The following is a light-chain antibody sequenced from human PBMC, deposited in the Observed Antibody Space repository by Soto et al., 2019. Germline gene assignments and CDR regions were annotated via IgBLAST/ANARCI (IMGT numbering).Light chain of an antibody. CDR2: GAS. V-gene: IGKV3-20*01. Sequence: ESVLTQSPGTLSLSPGERATLSCRASQSVSAGYLAWHQQKGGQAPRLLIYGASSRATGIPDRFSGSGSGTDFTLTISRLEPEDFAVYYCQQYGSSPTFGGGTKVDIK. J-gene: IGKJ4*01. CDR3: QQYGSSPT. CDR1: QSVSAGY.